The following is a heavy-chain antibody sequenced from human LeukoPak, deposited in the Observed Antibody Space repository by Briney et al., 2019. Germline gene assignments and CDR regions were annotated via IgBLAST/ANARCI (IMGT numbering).Heavy chain of an antibody. CDR1: GGSISGYF. J-gene: IGHJ4*02. Sequence: SETLSLTCTVSGGSISGYFWSWIRQPPGKGLEWIGYIYYSGNTNYNPSLKSRVTISVDTSKNQFSLKLSSVTAADTAVYYCASLPARRVGLLRGQGTLVTVSS. CDR3: ASLPARRVGLL. CDR2: IYYSGNT. V-gene: IGHV4-59*12.